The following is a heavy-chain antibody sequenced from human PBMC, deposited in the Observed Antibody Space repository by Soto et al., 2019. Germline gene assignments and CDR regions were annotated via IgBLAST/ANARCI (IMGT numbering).Heavy chain of an antibody. Sequence: GASVKVSCKASGYPFTTYGISWVRQAPGQGLEWMGWISTYNGDPEYPQSLQGRVTMTRDTSTATAYMELRSLRSDDTAVYYCARVMTTFGVISKGPDHWGQGTLVTVSS. V-gene: IGHV1-18*04. CDR1: GYPFTTYG. CDR3: ARVMTTFGVISKGPDH. J-gene: IGHJ4*02. CDR2: ISTYNGDP. D-gene: IGHD3-3*01.